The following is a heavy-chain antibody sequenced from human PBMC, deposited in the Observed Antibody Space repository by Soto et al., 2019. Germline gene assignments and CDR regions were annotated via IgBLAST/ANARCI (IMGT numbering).Heavy chain of an antibody. CDR1: GYIFTSYW. D-gene: IGHD4-4*01. J-gene: IGHJ4*02. V-gene: IGHV5-10-1*01. Sequence: GESLKIPCNGSGYIFTSYWISWVRQMPGKGLEWMGRIDPSDSYTNYSPSFQGHVTISADKSISTAYLQWSSLKASDTAMYYCARHDYSNYAKIFDYWGQGTLVTVSS. CDR2: IDPSDSYT. CDR3: ARHDYSNYAKIFDY.